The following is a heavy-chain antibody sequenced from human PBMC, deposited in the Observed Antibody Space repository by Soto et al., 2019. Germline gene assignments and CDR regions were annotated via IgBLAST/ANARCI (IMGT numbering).Heavy chain of an antibody. J-gene: IGHJ4*02. CDR3: ARGVGYDFWSCYYTPGATFAY. V-gene: IGHV4-31*03. CDR2: IYFSGST. Sequence: QVQLQESGPGLVKPSQTLSLTCTVSGGPISSGGYYWSWLRQHPGQGLEWIGYIYFSGSTYYNPSRQSRVTISVDTSKNRFSLKLSSVTAADTAVYYCARGVGYDFWSCYYTPGATFAYWGQGTLVTVSS. D-gene: IGHD3-3*01. CDR1: GGPISSGGYY.